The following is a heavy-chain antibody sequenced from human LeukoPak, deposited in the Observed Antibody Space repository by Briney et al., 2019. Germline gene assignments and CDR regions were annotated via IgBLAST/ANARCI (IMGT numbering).Heavy chain of an antibody. CDR3: ARVAPYDSSGYYPSYFDY. J-gene: IGHJ4*02. Sequence: QAGGSLRLSCAASGFTFSNYGMSWVRQAPGKGLEWVSTISGSGGSTYYADSVKGRITISRDKSKNTLYLQMNSLRAEDTAVYYCARVAPYDSSGYYPSYFDYWGQGTLVTVSS. V-gene: IGHV3-23*01. D-gene: IGHD3-22*01. CDR1: GFTFSNYG. CDR2: ISGSGGST.